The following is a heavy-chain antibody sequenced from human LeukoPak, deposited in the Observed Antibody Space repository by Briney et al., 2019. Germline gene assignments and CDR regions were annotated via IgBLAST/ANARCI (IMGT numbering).Heavy chain of an antibody. V-gene: IGHV4-59*01. CDR2: IYYSGST. Sequence: KPSETLSLTCTVSGGSISSYYWSWIRQPPGKGLEWIGYIYYSGSTNYNPSLKSRVTISVDTSKNQFSLKLSSVTAADTAVYYCARVRNSSSWYLGFDYWGQGTLVTVSS. CDR3: ARVRNSSSWYLGFDY. D-gene: IGHD6-13*01. J-gene: IGHJ4*02. CDR1: GGSISSYY.